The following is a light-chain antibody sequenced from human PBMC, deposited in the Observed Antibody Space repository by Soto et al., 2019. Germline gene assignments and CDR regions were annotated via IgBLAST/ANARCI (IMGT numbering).Light chain of an antibody. Sequence: QSALTQPASVSGSPGQSITISCTGTSSDVGGYNYVSWYQQHPGKAPKLMIYGVTNRPSGVSNRFSGSESGNTASLTISGVRAEDECDYYCSSYTSSTALSVVFGGGTKLTVL. CDR1: SSDVGGYNY. J-gene: IGLJ2*01. CDR2: GVT. V-gene: IGLV2-14*01. CDR3: SSYTSSTALSVV.